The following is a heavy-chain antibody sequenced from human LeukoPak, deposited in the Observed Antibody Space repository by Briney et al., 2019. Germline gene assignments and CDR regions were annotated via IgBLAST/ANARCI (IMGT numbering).Heavy chain of an antibody. CDR2: ISGSGGST. J-gene: IGHJ3*02. V-gene: IGHV3-23*01. CDR3: AKDYYYDSSGYYRPGAFDI. CDR1: GFTFSSYA. Sequence: GGSLRLSCAASGFTFSSYAMSWVRQAPGKGLEWVSAISGSGGSTYYADSVKGRFTISRDNSKNTLYLQMNSLRAEDTAVYYCAKDYYYDSSGYYRPGAFDIWGQGTMVTVSS. D-gene: IGHD3-22*01.